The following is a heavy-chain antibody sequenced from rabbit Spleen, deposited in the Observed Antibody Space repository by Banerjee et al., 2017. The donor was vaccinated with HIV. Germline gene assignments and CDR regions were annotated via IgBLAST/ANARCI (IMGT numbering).Heavy chain of an antibody. CDR2: INIVTGKS. D-gene: IGHD8-1*01. J-gene: IGHJ4*01. Sequence: QSLEESGGDLVKPGASLTLTCTASGVSFSNNHYMCWVRQAPGKGLEWIACINIVTGKSVYASWAKGRFIMSRTSSTTVTLQMTSLTAADTATYFCARDAGTGDYIDVYFNLWGQGTLVTVS. V-gene: IGHV1S40*01. CDR3: ARDAGTGDYIDVYFNL. CDR1: GVSFSNNHY.